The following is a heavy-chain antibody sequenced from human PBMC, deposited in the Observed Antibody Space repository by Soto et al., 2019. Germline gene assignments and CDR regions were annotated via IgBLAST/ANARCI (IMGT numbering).Heavy chain of an antibody. Sequence: GSLRLSCAASGFTFSSYSMNWVRQAPGKGLEWVSSISSSSSYIYYADSVKGRFTISRDNAKNSLYLQMNSLRAEDTAVYYCARDQSSYTVTTHYYYYYMDVWGKGTTVTVSS. CDR3: ARDQSSYTVTTHYYYYYMDV. J-gene: IGHJ6*03. CDR2: ISSSSSYI. V-gene: IGHV3-21*01. D-gene: IGHD4-17*01. CDR1: GFTFSSYS.